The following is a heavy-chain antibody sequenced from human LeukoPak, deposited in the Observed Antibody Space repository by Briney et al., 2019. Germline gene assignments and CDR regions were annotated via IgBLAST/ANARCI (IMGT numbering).Heavy chain of an antibody. V-gene: IGHV3-7*05. CDR2: MNPDGSTK. D-gene: IGHD5-12*01. Sequence: PGGSLRLSCAASGVAFSSSWMAWVRQAPGKGLEWVANMNPDGSTKNYVDSVRGRFSISRDNAKNSLYLQTNSLRADDTAVYYCARDSGYSAFDYWGQGTLVTVSS. CDR1: GVAFSSSW. J-gene: IGHJ4*02. CDR3: ARDSGYSAFDY.